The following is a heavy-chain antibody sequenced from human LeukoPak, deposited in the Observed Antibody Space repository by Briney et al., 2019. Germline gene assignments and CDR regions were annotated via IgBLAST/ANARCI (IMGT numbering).Heavy chain of an antibody. J-gene: IGHJ4*02. CDR3: ARVPPDSSGYYVYYFDY. Sequence: GASVKVSCKASGYTFTSYGISWVRQAPGQGLEWMGWISAYNGNTNYAQKLQGRVTMTTDTSTSTAYMELRGLRSDDTAVYYCARVPPDSSGYYVYYFDYWGQGTLVTVSS. D-gene: IGHD3-22*01. CDR2: ISAYNGNT. CDR1: GYTFTSYG. V-gene: IGHV1-18*01.